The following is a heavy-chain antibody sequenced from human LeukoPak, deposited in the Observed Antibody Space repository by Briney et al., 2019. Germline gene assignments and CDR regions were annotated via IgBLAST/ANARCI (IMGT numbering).Heavy chain of an antibody. D-gene: IGHD3-22*01. CDR3: ARDLDSSGYYFDY. Sequence: SETLSLTCTVSGGSISSSSYYWGWIRQPPGKGLEWIGSIYYSGSTYYNPSLKSRVTISVDTSKNQFSLKLSSVTAADTAVYYCARDLDSSGYYFDYWGQGTLVTVSS. CDR1: GGSISSSSYY. V-gene: IGHV4-39*07. CDR2: IYYSGST. J-gene: IGHJ4*02.